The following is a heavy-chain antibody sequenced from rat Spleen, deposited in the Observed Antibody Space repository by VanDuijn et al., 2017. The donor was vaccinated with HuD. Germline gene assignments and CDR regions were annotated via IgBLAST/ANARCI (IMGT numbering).Heavy chain of an antibody. D-gene: IGHD2-1*01. CDR1: GFSFSTFY. CDR3: ARRYDFDY. V-gene: IGHV5-25*01. J-gene: IGHJ2*01. Sequence: EVQLVESGGGLVQPGRSMKLSCAASGFSFSTFYMAWVRQAPTKGLEWVASTSSGGGSTYYRDSVKGRFTSSRHNAKSTLYLQMDSLRSEDTATYYCARRYDFDYWGQGVMVTVSS. CDR2: TSSGGGST.